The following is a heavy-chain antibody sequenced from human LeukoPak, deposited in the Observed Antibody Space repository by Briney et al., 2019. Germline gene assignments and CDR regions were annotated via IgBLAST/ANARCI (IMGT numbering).Heavy chain of an antibody. CDR1: GFTFSSYA. J-gene: IGHJ3*02. CDR2: ISSSSSYI. V-gene: IGHV3-21*01. D-gene: IGHD7-27*01. Sequence: PGGSLRLSCAASGFTFSSYAMNWVRQAPGKGLEWVSSISSSSSYIYYADSVKGRFTISRDNAKNSLYLQMNSLRAEDTAVYYCAMGRLGISESRGYAFDIWGQGTMVTVSS. CDR3: AMGRLGISESRGYAFDI.